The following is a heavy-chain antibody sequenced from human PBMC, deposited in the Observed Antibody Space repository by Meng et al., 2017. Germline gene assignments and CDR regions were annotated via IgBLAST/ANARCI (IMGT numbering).Heavy chain of an antibody. Sequence: HLHESAPGSVNHSHALALTLTVAGGSISSGGYYWSWIRQHPGKGLEWIGYIYYSGSTYYNPSLKSLVTISVDTSKNQFSLKLSSVTAADTAVYYCARADRRVGSYGPNWFDPWGQGTLVTVSS. V-gene: IGHV4-31*01. D-gene: IGHD5-18*01. CDR1: GGSISSGGYY. CDR2: IYYSGST. CDR3: ARADRRVGSYGPNWFDP. J-gene: IGHJ5*02.